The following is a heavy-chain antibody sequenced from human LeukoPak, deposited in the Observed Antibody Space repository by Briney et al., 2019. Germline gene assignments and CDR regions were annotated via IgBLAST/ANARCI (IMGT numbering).Heavy chain of an antibody. CDR1: GDSVSSYY. Sequence: SETLSLTCSVSGDSVSSYYWNWIRQAPGKGLEWIGYIYYSGSTNYNPSLKSRVTMSVDTSKNQFSLKLSSVTAVDTAVYYCARTAGAAGMAFDIWGQGTMVTVSS. V-gene: IGHV4-59*02. J-gene: IGHJ3*02. CDR3: ARTAGAAGMAFDI. CDR2: IYYSGST. D-gene: IGHD6-13*01.